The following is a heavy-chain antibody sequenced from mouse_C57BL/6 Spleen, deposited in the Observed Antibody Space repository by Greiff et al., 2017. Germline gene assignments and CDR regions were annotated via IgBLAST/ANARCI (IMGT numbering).Heavy chain of an antibody. J-gene: IGHJ3*01. CDR1: GFTFSDYY. Sequence: EVNVVESEGGLVQPGSSMKLSCIASGFTFSDYYMAWVRQVPEKGLEWVANINYDGSSTYYLDSLKSRFIISRDNAKNILYLQMSSLKSEDTATYYCARVSYDYDLAYWGQGTLVTVSA. CDR3: ARVSYDYDLAY. V-gene: IGHV5-16*01. D-gene: IGHD2-4*01. CDR2: INYDGSST.